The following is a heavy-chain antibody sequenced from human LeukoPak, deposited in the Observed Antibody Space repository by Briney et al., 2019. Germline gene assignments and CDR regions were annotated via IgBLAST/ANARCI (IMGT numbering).Heavy chain of an antibody. CDR3: ARDSIVRGNIGNDMDV. CDR1: GFTFSDYY. Sequence: GRSLRLSCAAYGFTFSDYYMSWIRQAPGKGMEWVSYISHSGRTMYYADSVKGRFTISRDNAKNSLYLQMNSLRAGDTAVYYCARDSIVRGNIGNDMDVWGKGTTVTVSS. D-gene: IGHD2-8*01. V-gene: IGHV3-11*01. J-gene: IGHJ6*03. CDR2: ISHSGRTM.